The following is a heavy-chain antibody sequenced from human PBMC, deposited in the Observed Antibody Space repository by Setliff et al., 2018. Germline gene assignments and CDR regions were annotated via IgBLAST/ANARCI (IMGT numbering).Heavy chain of an antibody. Sequence: ASVKVSCKASGGAFSNYGITWVRQAPGQGLEWMGWIRPHNGNTAYAQKFQDRVILTTDTSTTTVYMELRSLRSDDTAVYYCARGIYYFDIMGDPWGQGTLVTVSS. CDR3: ARGIYYFDIMGDP. CDR1: GGAFSNYG. D-gene: IGHD3-22*01. CDR2: IRPHNGNT. J-gene: IGHJ5*02. V-gene: IGHV1-18*01.